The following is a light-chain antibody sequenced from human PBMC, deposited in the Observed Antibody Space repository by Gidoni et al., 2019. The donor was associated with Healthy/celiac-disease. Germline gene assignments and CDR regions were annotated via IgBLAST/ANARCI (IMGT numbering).Light chain of an antibody. J-gene: IGKJ4*01. CDR3: QQYDNLPLT. Sequence: DLQMTPSPSSLSASVGDRVTITCQASQDSSNYLNWYQQKPGKAPKLLIYDASNLETGVPSRFSGSGSGTDFTFTISSLQPEDIATYYCQQYDNLPLTFGGGTKVEIK. V-gene: IGKV1-33*01. CDR1: QDSSNY. CDR2: DAS.